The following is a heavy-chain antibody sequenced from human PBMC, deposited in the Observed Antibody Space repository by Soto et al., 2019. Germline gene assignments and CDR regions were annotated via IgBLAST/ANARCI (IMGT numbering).Heavy chain of an antibody. Sequence: GGSLRLSCAASGFTFSSYAMSWVRQAPGKGLEWVSAISGSGGSTYYADSVKGRLTISRDNSKNTLYLQMNSLRAEDTAVYYCAKDSRLRYFDWLSRPPDYWGQGTLVTVSP. V-gene: IGHV3-23*01. CDR3: AKDSRLRYFDWLSRPPDY. CDR2: ISGSGGST. CDR1: GFTFSSYA. J-gene: IGHJ4*02. D-gene: IGHD3-9*01.